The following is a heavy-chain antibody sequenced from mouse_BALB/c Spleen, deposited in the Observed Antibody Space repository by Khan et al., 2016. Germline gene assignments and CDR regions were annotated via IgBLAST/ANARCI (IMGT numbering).Heavy chain of an antibody. CDR1: GYAFSSYW. CDR2: IYPGDGDT. D-gene: IGHD2-2*01. V-gene: IGHV1-80*01. Sequence: QVQLQQSGAELVRPGSSVKISCKATGYAFSSYWMNWVKQRPGQGLEWIGQIYPGDGDTNYHGKFKGKARLTADKSSSTAYTQLSSLTSEGAAVYFCARGGYGDDTFAYRGRGTLVTVSA. J-gene: IGHJ3*01. CDR3: ARGGYGDDTFAY.